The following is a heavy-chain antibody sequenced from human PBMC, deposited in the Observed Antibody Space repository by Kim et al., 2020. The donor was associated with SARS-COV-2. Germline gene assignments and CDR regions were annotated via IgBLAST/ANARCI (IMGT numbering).Heavy chain of an antibody. D-gene: IGHD3-22*01. CDR3: ARRASITMIVVVYNWFDP. CDR2: INPNSGGT. J-gene: IGHJ5*02. V-gene: IGHV1-2*02. CDR1: GYTFTGYY. Sequence: ASVKVSCKASGYTFTGYYMHWVRQAPGQGLEWMGWINPNSGGTNYAQKFQGRVTMTRDTSISTAYMELSRLRSDDTAVYYCARRASITMIVVVYNWFDPWGQGTLVTVS.